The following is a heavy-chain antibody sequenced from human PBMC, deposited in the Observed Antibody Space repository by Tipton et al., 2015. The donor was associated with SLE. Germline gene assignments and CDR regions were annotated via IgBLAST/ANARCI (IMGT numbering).Heavy chain of an antibody. CDR1: DDSISSSTYY. CDR3: ARHDTNYGRNWFDP. D-gene: IGHD2-8*01. V-gene: IGHV4-39*01. J-gene: IGHJ5*02. Sequence: TLSLTCSVSDDSISSSTYYWDWIRQTPGKGLEWIGSIHYSGSTYPNPSLKSRVTISLDTSKNQFSLKLSSVTAADTAVYYCARHDTNYGRNWFDPWGQGTLVTVSS. CDR2: IHYSGST.